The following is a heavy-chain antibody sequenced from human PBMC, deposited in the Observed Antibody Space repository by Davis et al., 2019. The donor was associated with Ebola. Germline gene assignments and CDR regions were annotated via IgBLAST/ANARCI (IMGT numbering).Heavy chain of an antibody. Sequence: SVKVSCKASGYTFTSYGISWVRQAPGQGLEWMGRIIPILGIANYAQKFQGRVTMTRDTSAGTAYMEMSSLTSEDTAVYYCARTFVGGWLFDYWGQGTLVTVSP. CDR3: ARTFVGGWLFDY. V-gene: IGHV1-69*04. D-gene: IGHD1-26*01. CDR1: GYTFTSYG. CDR2: IIPILGIA. J-gene: IGHJ4*02.